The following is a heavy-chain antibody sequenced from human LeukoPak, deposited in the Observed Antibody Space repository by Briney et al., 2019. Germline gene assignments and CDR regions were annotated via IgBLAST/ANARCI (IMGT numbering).Heavy chain of an antibody. CDR2: IIEKGSA. CDR1: GGSFSSYS. Sequence: PSETLSLTCALYGGSFSSYSWSWTWIRQPPEKGLEWIGEIIEKGSANYNPSLKSRVTIDLDTSKNQFSLKLTSMTAADTAMYYCARGYYPPRWYFDLWGRGTLVTVSS. CDR3: ARGYYPPRWYFDL. V-gene: IGHV4-34*01. J-gene: IGHJ2*01. D-gene: IGHD3-10*01.